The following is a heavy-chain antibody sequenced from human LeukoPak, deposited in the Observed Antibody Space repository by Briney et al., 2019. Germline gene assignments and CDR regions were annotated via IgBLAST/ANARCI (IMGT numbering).Heavy chain of an antibody. Sequence: PSETLSLTCTVSGGSISSYYWSWIRQPAGKGLEWIGYIYYSGSTNYNPSLKSRVTISVDTSKNQFSLKLSSVTAADTAVYYCARGSDVKVFGKQQLVQLDIWHAFDIWGQGTMVTVSS. CDR2: IYYSGST. D-gene: IGHD6-13*01. V-gene: IGHV4-59*01. CDR3: ARGSDVKVFGKQQLVQLDIWHAFDI. CDR1: GGSISSYY. J-gene: IGHJ3*02.